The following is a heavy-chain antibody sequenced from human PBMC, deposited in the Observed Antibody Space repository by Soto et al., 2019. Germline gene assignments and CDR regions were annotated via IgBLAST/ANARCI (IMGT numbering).Heavy chain of an antibody. CDR3: ASGHYDILPGYSHYYYYYGMDV. J-gene: IGHJ6*02. CDR1: GGTFRSYA. D-gene: IGHD3-9*01. Sequence: ASVKDSCTASGGTFRSYAISWVRQAPGQGREWMGGIIPIFGTANYAQKFQGRVTITADKSTSTAYMELSSLRSEDTAVYYCASGHYDILPGYSHYYYYYGMDVWGQGTTVTVSS. V-gene: IGHV1-69*06. CDR2: IIPIFGTA.